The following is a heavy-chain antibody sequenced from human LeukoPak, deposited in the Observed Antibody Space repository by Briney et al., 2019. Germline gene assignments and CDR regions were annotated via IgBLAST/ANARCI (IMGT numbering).Heavy chain of an antibody. Sequence: ASVKVSCKASGYSFTGYYMHWVRQAPGQGLEWMGWINPNSGGTNYAQKYQGRVTMTRDTSISTAYMELSRLRSDDTAVYYCARGGIYSGYDYLYYGMDVWGQGTTVTVSS. V-gene: IGHV1-2*02. CDR3: ARGGIYSGYDYLYYGMDV. CDR1: GYSFTGYY. D-gene: IGHD5-12*01. J-gene: IGHJ6*02. CDR2: INPNSGGT.